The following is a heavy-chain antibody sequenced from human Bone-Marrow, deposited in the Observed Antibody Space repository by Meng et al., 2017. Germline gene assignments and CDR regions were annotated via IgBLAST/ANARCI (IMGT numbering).Heavy chain of an antibody. CDR1: GGSFSCYY. J-gene: IGHJ4*02. CDR2: INHSGST. Sequence: QVPRHVLGAGLVEPSETLSLTCAVYGGSFSCYYLSWSRQPPGKGLEWIGEINHSGSTNYNPSLKSRVTISVDTSKNQFSLKLSSVTAADTAVYYCARGRVVAATNPKFDYWGQGTLVTVSS. CDR3: ARGRVVAATNPKFDY. D-gene: IGHD2-15*01. V-gene: IGHV4-34*01.